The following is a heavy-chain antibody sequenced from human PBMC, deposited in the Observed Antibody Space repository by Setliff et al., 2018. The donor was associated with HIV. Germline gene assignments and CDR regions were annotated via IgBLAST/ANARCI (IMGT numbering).Heavy chain of an antibody. J-gene: IGHJ6*02. CDR2: IYYSGST. CDR1: GGSFSSDSYY. CDR3: ARDLATNDGFYYYGMDV. V-gene: IGHV4-39*07. D-gene: IGHD2-8*01. Sequence: SETLSLTCSVSGGSFSSDSYYWGWIRQFPGKGLEWIGSIYYSGSTYYHPSLKSRVTVSVDTSKNQFSLKLGSVTAADTAVYYCARDLATNDGFYYYGMDVWGQGTTVTVSS.